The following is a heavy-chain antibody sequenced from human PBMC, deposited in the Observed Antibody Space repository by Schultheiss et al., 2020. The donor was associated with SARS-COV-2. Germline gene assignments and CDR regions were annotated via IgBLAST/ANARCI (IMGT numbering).Heavy chain of an antibody. CDR2: ISGSGGST. V-gene: IGHV3-23*01. J-gene: IGHJ4*02. D-gene: IGHD6-19*01. CDR3: AKDRGNSSGWYYFDY. Sequence: GGSLRLSCAASGFTFSSYAMSWVRQAPGKGLEWVSAISGSGGSTYYADSVKGRFTISRDNSKNTLYLQMNSLRAEDTAVYYCAKDRGNSSGWYYFDYWGQGTLVTVSS. CDR1: GFTFSSYA.